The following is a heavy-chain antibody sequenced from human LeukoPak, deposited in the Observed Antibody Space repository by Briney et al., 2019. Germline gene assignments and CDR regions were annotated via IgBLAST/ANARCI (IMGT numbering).Heavy chain of an antibody. CDR2: ISSSSGHI. D-gene: IGHD1-14*01. CDR1: GFTFSSYT. CDR3: ARDRNAFDI. Sequence: GGSLRLSCAASGFTFSSYTMNWVRQAPGKGLEWVSSISSSSGHINYADSVKGRITISRDNAKNSLYLQMNSLRAEDTALYYCARDRNAFDIWGQGTMVTVSS. V-gene: IGHV3-21*04. J-gene: IGHJ3*02.